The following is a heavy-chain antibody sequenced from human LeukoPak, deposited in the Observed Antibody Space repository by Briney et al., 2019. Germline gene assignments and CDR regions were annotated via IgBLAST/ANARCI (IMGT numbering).Heavy chain of an antibody. V-gene: IGHV4-38-2*02. CDR3: ARDRITMVRGVPLGNYYYMDV. CDR1: GYSISRGYF. Sequence: SETLSLTCTVSGYSISRGYFWGWIRQSPGKGLEWIASMFHSGSTYYNPSLKSRVTMSVDTSKNQFSLRLSSVTAADTAVYYCARDRITMVRGVPLGNYYYMDVWGKGTTVTVSS. CDR2: MFHSGST. J-gene: IGHJ6*03. D-gene: IGHD3-10*01.